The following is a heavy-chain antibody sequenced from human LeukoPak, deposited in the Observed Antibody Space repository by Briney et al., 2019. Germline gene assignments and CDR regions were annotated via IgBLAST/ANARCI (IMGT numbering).Heavy chain of an antibody. CDR3: ASAVWWGAFDI. V-gene: IGHV4-31*03. CDR1: GGSISSGGYY. Sequence: SQTLSLTCTVSGGSISSGGYYWNWIRQHPGKGLEWIGYIYYSGSTYYNPSLKSRVTISVDTSKNQFSLKLSSVTAADTAVYYCASAVWWGAFDIWGQGTMVTVSS. D-gene: IGHD1-26*01. J-gene: IGHJ3*02. CDR2: IYYSGST.